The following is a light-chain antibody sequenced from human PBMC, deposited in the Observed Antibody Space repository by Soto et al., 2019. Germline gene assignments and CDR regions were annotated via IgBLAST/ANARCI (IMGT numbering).Light chain of an antibody. CDR2: SNN. CDR1: SSNIGSNT. V-gene: IGLV1-44*01. J-gene: IGLJ2*01. Sequence: QPVLTQPPSASGTPGQRVTISCSGSSSNIGSNTVNWYQQLPGTAPKLLIYSNNQRPSGVPDRFSGSKSGTSASLAISGLQSEDEADYYCVAWDDSLNGSVVFGGGTKLTVL. CDR3: VAWDDSLNGSVV.